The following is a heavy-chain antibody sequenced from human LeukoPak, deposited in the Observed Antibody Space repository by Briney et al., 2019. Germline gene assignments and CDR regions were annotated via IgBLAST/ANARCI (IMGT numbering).Heavy chain of an antibody. CDR2: ISAYNGKT. V-gene: IGHV1-18*01. D-gene: IGHD2-15*01. J-gene: IGHJ4*02. Sequence: GASVKVSCKASGYTFTTYEIRWVRQAPGQGLEWLGWISAYNGKTNYAQNFQGRVTMTTDTSTSTAYMELRSLRSDDTAVYYCSRGRSKNYSLAWGSNYWGQGTLVTVSS. CDR1: GYTFTTYE. CDR3: SRGRSKNYSLAWGSNY.